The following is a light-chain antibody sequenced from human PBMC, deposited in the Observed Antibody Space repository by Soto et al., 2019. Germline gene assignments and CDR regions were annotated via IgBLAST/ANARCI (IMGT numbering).Light chain of an antibody. V-gene: IGLV2-14*01. CDR1: NRDIGSYSY. CDR2: EVA. CDR3: AVWDDNLRAVV. J-gene: IGLJ2*01. Sequence: SALTQPASVSGSLGQSITISCTGTNRDIGSYSYVSWYQQYPGKAPKLIIFEVANRPSGVSNRFSGSKSGNTASLSISGLQAEDEANYYCAVWDDNLRAVVFGGGTKLTVL.